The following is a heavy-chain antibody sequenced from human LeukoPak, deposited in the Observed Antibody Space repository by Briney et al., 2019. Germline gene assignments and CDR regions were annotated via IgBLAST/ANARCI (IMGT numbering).Heavy chain of an antibody. CDR3: RAGATSPTRFDY. V-gene: IGHV4-61*02. J-gene: IGHJ4*02. CDR2: IYTSGST. Sequence: KPSETLSLTCTVSGGSISSGSYYWSWIRQPAGKGLEWIGRIYTSGSTNYNPSLKSRVTISVDTSKNQFSLKLSSVTAADTAVYYCRAGATSPTRFDYWGQGILVTVSS. D-gene: IGHD1-26*01. CDR1: GGSISSGSYY.